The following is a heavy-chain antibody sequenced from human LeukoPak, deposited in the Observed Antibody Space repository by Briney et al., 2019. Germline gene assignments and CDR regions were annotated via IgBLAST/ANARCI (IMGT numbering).Heavy chain of an antibody. CDR2: INPNSGGT. D-gene: IGHD5-12*01. J-gene: IGHJ6*02. V-gene: IGHV1-2*06. CDR1: GYTFTGYY. CDR3: ARVDSGYDLYYYYGMDV. Sequence: ASVKVSCKASGYTFTGYYMHWVRQAPGQGLEWMGRINPNSGGTNYAQKFQGRVTMTRDTSISTAYMELSRLRSDDTAVYSCARVDSGYDLYYYYGMDVWGQGTTVTVSS.